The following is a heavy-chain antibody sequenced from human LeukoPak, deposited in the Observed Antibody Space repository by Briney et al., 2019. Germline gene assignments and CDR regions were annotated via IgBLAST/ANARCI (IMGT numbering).Heavy chain of an antibody. CDR2: VNPSGGST. J-gene: IGHJ5*02. V-gene: IGHV1-46*01. D-gene: IGHD6-13*01. CDR3: ARDYGQQLVLNWFDP. CDR1: GYTFISYF. Sequence: SSVKVSCKGSGYTFISYFMQWVQQPPGQGLEWMGRVNPSGGSTSYAQKFQGRVTMTRDMSTSTVYMELSSLRSEDTAVYYCARDYGQQLVLNWFDPWGQGTLVTVSS.